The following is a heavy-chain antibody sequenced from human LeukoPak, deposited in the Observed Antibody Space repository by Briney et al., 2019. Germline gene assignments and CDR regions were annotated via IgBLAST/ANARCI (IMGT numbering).Heavy chain of an antibody. J-gene: IGHJ4*02. Sequence: ASVKASCKASGYTFTAYGITSVRQAPGQRLEWMGWISAYNGNTNYAQKLQGRVTMTTDTSTSTAYMELRSLRSDDTAVYYCARGRRQWLVRGLVYFDYWGQGTLVTVSS. CDR3: ARGRRQWLVRGLVYFDY. D-gene: IGHD6-19*01. CDR1: GYTFTAYG. V-gene: IGHV1-18*01. CDR2: ISAYNGNT.